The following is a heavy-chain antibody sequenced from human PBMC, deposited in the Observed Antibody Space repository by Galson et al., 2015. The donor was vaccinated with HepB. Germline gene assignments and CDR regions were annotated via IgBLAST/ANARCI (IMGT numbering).Heavy chain of an antibody. CDR3: ARGWGSGWLDY. CDR1: GFTFSDYY. CDR2: ISSSGSII. Sequence: SLRLSCAASGFTFSDYYMSWIRQAPGKGLEWVSYISSSGSIIYYADSVKGRFTISRDNAKTSLLLQMNSLRAEDTAVYYCARGWGSGWLDYWGQGTLVTVSS. J-gene: IGHJ4*02. D-gene: IGHD6-19*01. V-gene: IGHV3-11*01.